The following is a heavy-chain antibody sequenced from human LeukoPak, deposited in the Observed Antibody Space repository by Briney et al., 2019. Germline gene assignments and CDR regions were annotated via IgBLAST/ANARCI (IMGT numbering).Heavy chain of an antibody. CDR2: IYHSGST. CDR3: ARFSGSYPFDH. J-gene: IGHJ4*02. D-gene: IGHD1-26*01. V-gene: IGHV4-38-2*01. Sequence: PSETLSLTCAVSGYSISSGYYWGWIRQPPGKGLEWIGSIYHSGSTYYNPSLKSRVTISVDTSENQFSLKLSSVTAADTAVYYCARFSGSYPFDHWGQGTLVTVSS. CDR1: GYSISSGYY.